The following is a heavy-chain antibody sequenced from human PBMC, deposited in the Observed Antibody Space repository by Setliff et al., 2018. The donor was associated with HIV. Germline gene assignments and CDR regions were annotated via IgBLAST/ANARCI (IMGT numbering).Heavy chain of an antibody. CDR2: ISYDGSNK. Sequence: PGGSLRLSCVASGFTFRTYGMHWVRQAPGKGLEWVALISYDGSNKYYADSVKGRFSISRDNSKNTLYLQMNSLRSEDAAVYYCAKDLRSYRCSIAICSHMDVWGEGTTVTVSS. D-gene: IGHD3-16*02. J-gene: IGHJ6*03. CDR3: AKDLRSYRCSIAICSHMDV. CDR1: GFTFRTYG. V-gene: IGHV3-30*18.